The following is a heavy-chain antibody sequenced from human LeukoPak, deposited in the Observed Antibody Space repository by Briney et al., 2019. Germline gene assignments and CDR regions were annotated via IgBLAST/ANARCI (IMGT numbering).Heavy chain of an antibody. V-gene: IGHV3-48*04. Sequence: GGSLRLSCAASGFTFSTYSMNWVRQAPGKGLEWVSYISTSSSIIYYADSVKGRFTISRDDAKNSVDLQMNSLRVEDTAVYYCARSLWPEDYWGQGTLVTVSS. J-gene: IGHJ4*02. CDR1: GFTFSTYS. CDR3: ARSLWPEDY. D-gene: IGHD2-15*01. CDR2: ISTSSSII.